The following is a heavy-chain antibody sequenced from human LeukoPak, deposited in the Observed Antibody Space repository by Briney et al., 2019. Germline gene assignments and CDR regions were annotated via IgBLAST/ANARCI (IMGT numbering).Heavy chain of an antibody. J-gene: IGHJ4*02. CDR3: AKVRCLQWLLIFDY. Sequence: GGSLRLSCAASGFTFSSYAMSWVRQAPGKGLEWVSAISGSGGSTYYADSVKGRFTISRDNSKNTLYLQMNRLRAEDTAVYYYAKVRCLQWLLIFDYWGQGTLVTVSS. CDR1: GFTFSSYA. D-gene: IGHD3-3*01. CDR2: ISGSGGST. V-gene: IGHV3-23*01.